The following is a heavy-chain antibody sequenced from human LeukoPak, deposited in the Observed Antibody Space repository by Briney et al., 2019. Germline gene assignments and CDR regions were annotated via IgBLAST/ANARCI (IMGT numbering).Heavy chain of an antibody. V-gene: IGHV3-7*05. J-gene: IGHJ3*02. D-gene: IGHD3-10*01. Sequence: PGGSLRLSCEASGFTFRSYWMSWVRQAPGKGLEWVANIKHDGSERYYVDSVKGRFTISRDNAKNSLYVQMDSLRAEDSAVYYCARDGMGSIKAFAIWGQGTMVTVSS. CDR1: GFTFRSYW. CDR2: IKHDGSER. CDR3: ARDGMGSIKAFAI.